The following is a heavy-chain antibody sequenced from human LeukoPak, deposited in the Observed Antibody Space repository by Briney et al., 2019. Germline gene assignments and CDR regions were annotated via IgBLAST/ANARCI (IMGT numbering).Heavy chain of an antibody. Sequence: SETLSLTCDVYGGSFSGYYWSWIRQPPGKGLEWIGEINHSGSTNYNPSLKSRVTISVDTSKNQFSLKLSSVTAADTAVYYCAIPHYYGSGSDAFDIWGQGTMVTVSS. D-gene: IGHD3-10*01. CDR3: AIPHYYGSGSDAFDI. CDR1: GGSFSGYY. J-gene: IGHJ3*02. V-gene: IGHV4-34*01. CDR2: INHSGST.